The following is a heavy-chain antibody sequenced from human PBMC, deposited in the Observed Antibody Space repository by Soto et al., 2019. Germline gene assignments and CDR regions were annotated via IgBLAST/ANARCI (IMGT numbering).Heavy chain of an antibody. Sequence: SETLSLTCTVSGGSISSVSYYWGWIRQPPGKGLEWIGSIYHSGSTNYNPSLKSRVTISVDKSKNQFSLKLSSVTAADTAVYYCARSPDSSGYYPRWYYYGMDVWGQGTTVTVSS. J-gene: IGHJ6*02. CDR1: GGSISSVSYY. CDR2: IYHSGST. V-gene: IGHV4-39*07. D-gene: IGHD3-22*01. CDR3: ARSPDSSGYYPRWYYYGMDV.